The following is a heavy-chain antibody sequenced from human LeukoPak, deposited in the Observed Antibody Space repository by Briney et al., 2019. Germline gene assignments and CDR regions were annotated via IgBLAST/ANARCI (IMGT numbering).Heavy chain of an antibody. CDR3: ARDRTMIVDY. V-gene: IGHV3-48*03. CDR2: ISSAGTMT. CDR1: GFTLSSYE. J-gene: IGHJ4*02. Sequence: GGSLRLSCAASGFTLSSYEMNWVRQAPGKVLEWVSYISSAGTMTYYADSVEGRFTISRDNAKNSLYLHMSSLRVEDTAVYYCARDRTMIVDYWGQGTLVTVSS. D-gene: IGHD3-22*01.